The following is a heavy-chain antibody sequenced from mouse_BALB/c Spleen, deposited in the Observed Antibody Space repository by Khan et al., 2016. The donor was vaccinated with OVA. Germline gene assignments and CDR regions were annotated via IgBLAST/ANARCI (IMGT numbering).Heavy chain of an antibody. CDR3: ARPAYDGYYDY. J-gene: IGHJ2*01. Sequence: QVQLQQSGPELVRPGVSVKISCKGSGYTFTDYAMYWVKQSHAESLEWIGLISTYSGNTNYNQKFQGKATMTVDKSSTTAYMELARLTSEDSAIYYCARPAYDGYYDYWGQGTTLTVSS. D-gene: IGHD2-3*01. CDR2: ISTYSGNT. CDR1: GYTFTDYA. V-gene: IGHV1S137*01.